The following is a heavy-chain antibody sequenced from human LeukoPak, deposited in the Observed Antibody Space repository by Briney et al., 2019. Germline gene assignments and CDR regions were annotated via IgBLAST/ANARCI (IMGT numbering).Heavy chain of an antibody. CDR1: GFIFSKYG. CDR3: ARWGIVGHDAFDL. Sequence: PGGSLRLSCAASGFIFSKYGMHWVRQAPGRGLEWLALIRHDGNEEWYVDSVRGRFTISRANSKNTVFLQMNSLRADDTAVYYCARWGIVGHDAFDLWGQGTMVTVSS. V-gene: IGHV3-33*01. D-gene: IGHD3-22*01. CDR2: IRHDGNEE. J-gene: IGHJ3*01.